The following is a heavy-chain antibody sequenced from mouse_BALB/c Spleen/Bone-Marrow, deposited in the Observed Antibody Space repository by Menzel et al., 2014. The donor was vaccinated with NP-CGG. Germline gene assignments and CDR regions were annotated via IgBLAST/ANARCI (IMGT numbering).Heavy chain of an antibody. CDR1: GFTFSSYD. J-gene: IGHJ3*01. V-gene: IGHV5-6-3*01. D-gene: IGHD2-14*01. Sequence: EVKLMESGGVLVQPGGSLKLSCAASGFTFSSYDMSWVRQTPDKRLELVATINTNGGTTYYPDTVKGRFTISRDNAKSTLYLQMSSQKSADTAVYYCVRNRYDWFAYWGQGTLVTVSA. CDR2: INTNGGTT. CDR3: VRNRYDWFAY.